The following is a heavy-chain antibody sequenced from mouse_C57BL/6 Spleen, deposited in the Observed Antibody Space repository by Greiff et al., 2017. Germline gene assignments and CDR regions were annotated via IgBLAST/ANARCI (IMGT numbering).Heavy chain of an antibody. Sequence: QVQLKESGAELVKPGASVKMSCKASGYTFTSYWITWVKQRPGQGLEWIGDIYPGSGSTNYNEKFKSKATLTVDTSSSTAYMQLSSLTSEDSAVYYCARSANYYGSSGGFAYWGQGTLVTVSA. J-gene: IGHJ3*01. D-gene: IGHD1-1*01. V-gene: IGHV1-55*01. CDR1: GYTFTSYW. CDR2: IYPGSGST. CDR3: ARSANYYGSSGGFAY.